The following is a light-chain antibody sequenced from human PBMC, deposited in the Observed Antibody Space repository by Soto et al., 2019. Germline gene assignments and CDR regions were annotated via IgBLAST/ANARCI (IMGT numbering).Light chain of an antibody. CDR3: QQFNHSPLT. CDR2: SAS. V-gene: IGKV3-20*01. CDR1: QSLRNNY. J-gene: IGKJ4*01. Sequence: EIVLTQSPGTLSLSPGERATLSCRASQSLRNNYLAWYQQKPGQTPRLLIHSASSRATGIPDRFSGSGSGTDFTLTISMLEPEDFAVYYCQQFNHSPLTFGGGNKVEIK.